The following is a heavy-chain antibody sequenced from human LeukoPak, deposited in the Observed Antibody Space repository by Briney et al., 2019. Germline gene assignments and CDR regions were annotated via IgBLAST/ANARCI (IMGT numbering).Heavy chain of an antibody. CDR1: GASVSGSAYY. V-gene: IGHV4-39*01. CDR2: IYYSGST. CDR3: AKSGGYGLIDY. D-gene: IGHD1-26*01. Sequence: SETLSLTCTVSGASVSGSAYYWGWIRQPPGKGLEWIGNIYYSGSTYYNESLESRVTISIDTSKDQFSLKLNSVTAADTAMYYCAKSGGYGLIDYWGQGTLVTVSS. J-gene: IGHJ4*02.